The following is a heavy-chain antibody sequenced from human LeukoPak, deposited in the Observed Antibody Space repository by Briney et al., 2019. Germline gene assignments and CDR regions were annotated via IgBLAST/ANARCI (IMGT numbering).Heavy chain of an antibody. J-gene: IGHJ5*02. D-gene: IGHD3-22*01. CDR1: GGSISSSSYY. CDR2: IYYSGST. CDR3: AREYYDSSGALNWFDP. V-gene: IGHV4-39*07. Sequence: SETLSLTCTVSGGSISSSSYYWGWIRQPPGKGLEWIGSIYYSGSTYYNPSLKSRVTISVDTSKNQFSLKLSSVTAADTAVYYCAREYYDSSGALNWFDPWGQGTLVTVSS.